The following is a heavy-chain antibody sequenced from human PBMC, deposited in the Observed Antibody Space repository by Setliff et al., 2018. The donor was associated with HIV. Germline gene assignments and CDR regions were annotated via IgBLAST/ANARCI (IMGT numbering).Heavy chain of an antibody. CDR2: TYSTGST. CDR1: GASITSHY. Sequence: KASETLSLTCTVSGASITSHYWSWIRQSPGRELEWIGYTYSTGSTNYNPSLQSRVSISMDASKNKFSLKVTSVTSADTAVYYCAKGAGFYGDYTFDYWGQGNLVTVSS. CDR3: AKGAGFYGDYTFDY. D-gene: IGHD4-17*01. J-gene: IGHJ4*02. V-gene: IGHV4-59*11.